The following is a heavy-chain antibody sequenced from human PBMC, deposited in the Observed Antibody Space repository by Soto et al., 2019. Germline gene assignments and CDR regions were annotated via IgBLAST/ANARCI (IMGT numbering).Heavy chain of an antibody. CDR1: GYSFTSYW. CDR3: ARLLYYDILTGYYRSSFDYGMDV. D-gene: IGHD3-9*01. V-gene: IGHV5-10-1*01. CDR2: IDPSDSYT. Sequence: SGESLKISCQGSGYSFTSYWITWVRQMPGKGLEWMGRIDPSDSYTNYSPSFQGHVTISADKSISTAYLQWSSLKASDTAMYYCARLLYYDILTGYYRSSFDYGMDVWGQGTTVTVSS. J-gene: IGHJ6*02.